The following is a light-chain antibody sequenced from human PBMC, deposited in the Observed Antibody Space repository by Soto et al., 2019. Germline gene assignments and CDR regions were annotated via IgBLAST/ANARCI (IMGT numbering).Light chain of an antibody. CDR3: QQYNSYPWT. Sequence: DTQMTPSPSPLSASVGDRVTITWRASQSISSWLAWYQQKPGKAPKLLIYDASSLESGVPSRFSGSGSGTEFTLTISSLQTDDFATYYCQQYNSYPWTFGQGTRVDIK. V-gene: IGKV1-5*01. CDR2: DAS. J-gene: IGKJ1*01. CDR1: QSISSW.